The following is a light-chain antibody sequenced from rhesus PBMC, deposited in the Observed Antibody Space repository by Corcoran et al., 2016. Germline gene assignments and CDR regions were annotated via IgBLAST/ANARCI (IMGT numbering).Light chain of an antibody. CDR3: QHYNSYPYS. V-gene: IGKV1-25*01. CDR1: QDIRSH. J-gene: IGKJ2*01. CDR2: DTS. Sequence: DIQMTQSPSSLSASVGDRVTITCRASQDIRSHLAWYQQKPGQAPKLLIHDTSTVESGVPSRFSGSASGTHFTLTISSLQPEDFATYCCQHYNSYPYSFGQGTRVEIK.